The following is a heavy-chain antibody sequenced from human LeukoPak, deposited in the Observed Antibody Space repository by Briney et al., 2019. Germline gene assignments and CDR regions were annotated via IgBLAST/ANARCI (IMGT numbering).Heavy chain of an antibody. CDR2: IYYSGST. D-gene: IGHD1-26*01. CDR1: GGSISSSSYY. V-gene: IGHV4-39*01. Sequence: SETLSLTCTVSGGSISSSSYYWGWIRQPPGKGLEWIGSIYYSGSTYYNPSLKSRVTISVDTSKNQFSLKLSSVTAADTAVYYCARQEGGGSRLGSWGQGTLVTVSS. CDR3: ARQEGGGSRLGS. J-gene: IGHJ5*02.